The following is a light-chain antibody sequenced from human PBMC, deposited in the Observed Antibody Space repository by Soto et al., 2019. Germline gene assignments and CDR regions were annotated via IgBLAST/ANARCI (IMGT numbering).Light chain of an antibody. CDR2: DDS. CDR3: QVWDSSSDHVV. V-gene: IGLV3-21*02. CDR1: NIGSKS. Sequence: SYELTQPPSVSVAPGQTARITCGGNNIGSKSVNWYQQKPGQAPVLVVYDDSDRPSGIPERFSGSNSGNTATLTISRVDAGDEADYYCQVWDSSSDHVVFGGGTQLTVL. J-gene: IGLJ2*01.